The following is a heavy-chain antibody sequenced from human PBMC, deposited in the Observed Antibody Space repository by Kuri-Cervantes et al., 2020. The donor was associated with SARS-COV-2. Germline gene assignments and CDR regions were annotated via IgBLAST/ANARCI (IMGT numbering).Heavy chain of an antibody. Sequence: GGSLRLSCAASGFNFSRTDMHWVRQAPGKGLEWVAVISHDGKNKKCIASGKGRFTISRDNPKNTLYLQMSSLRAEDTAMYYCARDRIGVHDSWGQGTLVTVSS. CDR2: ISHDGKNK. V-gene: IGHV3-30*03. D-gene: IGHD2-15*01. J-gene: IGHJ4*02. CDR3: ARDRIGVHDS. CDR1: GFNFSRTD.